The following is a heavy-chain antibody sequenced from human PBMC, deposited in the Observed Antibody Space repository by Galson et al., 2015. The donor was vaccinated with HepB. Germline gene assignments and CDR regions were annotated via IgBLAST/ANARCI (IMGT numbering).Heavy chain of an antibody. CDR3: ARGALVAVVGATQNNWLDP. D-gene: IGHD2-15*01. CDR1: GYTFSRYS. CDR2: ISAYDGNT. V-gene: IGHV1-18*01. J-gene: IGHJ5*02. Sequence: SVKVSCKASGYTFSRYSITWVRQAPGQGLEWMGWISAYDGNTKYAQNLQGRLTMTTDTSRTTAYMVLRSLRSDDTAVYYCARGALVAVVGATQNNWLDPWGQGTLVTVSS.